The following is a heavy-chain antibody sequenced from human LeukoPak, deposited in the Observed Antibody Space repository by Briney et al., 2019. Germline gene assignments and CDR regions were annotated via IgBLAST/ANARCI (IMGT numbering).Heavy chain of an antibody. CDR2: VYYSGIT. CDR3: ARLLGWSGPINWFDL. J-gene: IGHJ5*02. V-gene: IGHV4-59*08. D-gene: IGHD3-3*01. Sequence: SETLSLTCTVSGGSISSDYWSWIRQPPGKGLEWIGYVYYSGITNYNPSLKSRVTISVGTSKNHFSPKLTSVTAADTAVYYCARLLGWSGPINWFDLWGRGTLVTVSS. CDR1: GGSISSDY.